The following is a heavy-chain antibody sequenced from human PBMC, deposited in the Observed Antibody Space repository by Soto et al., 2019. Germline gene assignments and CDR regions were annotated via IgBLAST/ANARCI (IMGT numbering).Heavy chain of an antibody. CDR2: ISGYIGNT. CDR3: AGMVGYGYYFDY. Sequence: QVQLVQAGAEVKKPGASVKVSCKASGYTFTSYVISWVRQAPGQGLEWMGWISGYIGNTNYAQKLQGRVTMTTDTSTSKGYMELRSLRSDDTAVYYCAGMVGYGYYFDYWGQGTLVTVSS. J-gene: IGHJ4*02. D-gene: IGHD5-12*01. CDR1: GYTFTSYV. V-gene: IGHV1-18*01.